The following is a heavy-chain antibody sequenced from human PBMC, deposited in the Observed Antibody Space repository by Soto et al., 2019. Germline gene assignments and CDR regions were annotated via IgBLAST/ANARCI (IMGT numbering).Heavy chain of an antibody. CDR1: GFTFSSYA. CDR2: ISGSGGST. D-gene: IGHD5-18*01. J-gene: IGHJ4*02. CDR3: ANHLNWLWSRYGH. Sequence: PGGSLRLSCAASGFTFSSYAMSWVRQAPGKGLEWVSAISGSGGSTYYADSVKGRFTISRDNSKNTLYLQMSSLRAEDTAVYYCANHLNWLWSRYGHWGKGTLVTVSS. V-gene: IGHV3-23*01.